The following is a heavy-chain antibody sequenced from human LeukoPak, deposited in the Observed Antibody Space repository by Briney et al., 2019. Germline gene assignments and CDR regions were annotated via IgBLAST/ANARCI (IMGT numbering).Heavy chain of an antibody. CDR3: ARDRAYSSFDI. J-gene: IGHJ3*02. V-gene: IGHV3-7*03. CDR1: GFTFSQSW. D-gene: IGHD4-11*01. Sequence: GGSLRLSCAASGFTFSQSWMWWVRQSPRKGLEWVAKIKEDGSQKYYVDSVEGRFTISRDNAKNSLYLQMNTLRAEDTAVYYCARDRAYSSFDIWGQGTMVTVSS. CDR2: IKEDGSQK.